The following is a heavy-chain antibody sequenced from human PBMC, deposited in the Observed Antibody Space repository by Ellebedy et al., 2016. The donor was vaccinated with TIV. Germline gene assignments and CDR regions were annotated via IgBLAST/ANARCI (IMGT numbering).Heavy chain of an antibody. J-gene: IGHJ4*02. Sequence: MPGGSLRLSCTVSGGSISSYYWSWIRQPPGKGLEWIGYIYYSGSTNYNPSLKSRVTISVDTSKNQFSLKLSSVTAADTAGYYCARLLDYWGQGTLVTVSS. CDR2: IYYSGST. V-gene: IGHV4-59*01. CDR3: ARLLDY. CDR1: GGSISSYY.